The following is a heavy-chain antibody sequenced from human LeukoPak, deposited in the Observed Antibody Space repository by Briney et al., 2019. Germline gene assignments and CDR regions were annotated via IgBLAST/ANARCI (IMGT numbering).Heavy chain of an antibody. Sequence: ASVKVSFKASGYTFSINGISWVRQAPGQGLEWMGWISASNGKTNYAQKLRGRVTMTTDTSTSTAYMELRSLRSDDTATYYCARDAPDNRGGHRRDLDFWGKGNLVTVSS. CDR2: ISASNGKT. D-gene: IGHD3-16*01. CDR3: ARDAPDNRGGHRRDLDF. V-gene: IGHV1-18*01. CDR1: GYTFSING. J-gene: IGHJ4*02.